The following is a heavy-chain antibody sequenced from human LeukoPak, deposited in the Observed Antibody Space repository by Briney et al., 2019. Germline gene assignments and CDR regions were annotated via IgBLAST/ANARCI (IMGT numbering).Heavy chain of an antibody. J-gene: IGHJ5*02. V-gene: IGHV3-7*04. CDR1: GFTFSYYW. CDR3: ARDPSGDSGSFP. CDR2: IKQDGSEK. Sequence: GGSLRLSCAASGFTFSYYWMTWVRQAPRKGLEWVANIKQDGSEKYYVDSVKGRFTISRDNTKNSLYLQMNSLRAEDTAVYYCARDPSGDSGSFPWGQGTLVTVSS. D-gene: IGHD1-26*01.